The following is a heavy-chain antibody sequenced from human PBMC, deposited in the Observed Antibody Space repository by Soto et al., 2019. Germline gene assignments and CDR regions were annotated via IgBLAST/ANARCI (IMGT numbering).Heavy chain of an antibody. CDR1: GFTFRSNG. J-gene: IGHJ4*02. D-gene: IGHD6-13*01. CDR2: IWYDSSNK. Sequence: QVQLVESGGGVVQPGRSLRLSCAASGFTFRSNGMHWVRQAPGKGLEWVATIWYDSSNKYYADSVKGRFTISRDNSKNTLYLHMNNLRAEDTGIYYCAKGGKVGGSSWYYFDYWGQGTLVTVSS. V-gene: IGHV3-33*06. CDR3: AKGGKVGGSSWYYFDY.